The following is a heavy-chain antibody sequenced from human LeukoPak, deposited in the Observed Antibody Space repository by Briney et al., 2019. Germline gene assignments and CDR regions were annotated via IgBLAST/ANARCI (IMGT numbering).Heavy chain of an antibody. CDR1: GGTFSSYA. CDR3: ARACSSTSCHLGGYYFDY. Sequence: GASVKVSCKASGGTFSSYAISWVRQAPGQGLEWMGRIIPILGIANYAQKFQGRVTITTNESTSTAYMELSSLRSEDTAVYYCARACSSTSCHLGGYYFDYWGQGTLVTVSS. V-gene: IGHV1-69*04. CDR2: IIPILGIA. J-gene: IGHJ4*02. D-gene: IGHD2-2*01.